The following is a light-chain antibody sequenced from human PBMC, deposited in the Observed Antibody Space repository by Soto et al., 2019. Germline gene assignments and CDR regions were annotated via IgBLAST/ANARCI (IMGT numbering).Light chain of an antibody. CDR2: GNS. V-gene: IGLV1-40*01. J-gene: IGLJ3*02. CDR3: QSYDSSLSGWV. CDR1: SSNIGAGYD. Sequence: QSVLTQPPSVSGAPGQRVTISCTGGSSNIGAGYDVHWYQQLPGTAPKLLIYGNSNRPSGVPDRFSGSKSGTSASLAITGLQAEDDADYYCQSYDSSLSGWVFGGGTKLTVL.